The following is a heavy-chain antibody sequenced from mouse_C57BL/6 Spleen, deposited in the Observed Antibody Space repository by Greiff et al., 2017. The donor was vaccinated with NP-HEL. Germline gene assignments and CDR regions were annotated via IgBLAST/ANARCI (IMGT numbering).Heavy chain of an antibody. Sequence: ESGPGLVKPSQSLSLTCSVTGYSITSGYYWNWIRQFPGNKLEWMGYISYDGSNNYNPSLKNRISITRDTSKNQFFLKLNSVTTEDTATYYCARGGITMRYFDVWGTGTTVTVSS. D-gene: IGHD1-1*02. V-gene: IGHV3-6*01. J-gene: IGHJ1*03. CDR1: GYSITSGYY. CDR3: ARGGITMRYFDV. CDR2: ISYDGSN.